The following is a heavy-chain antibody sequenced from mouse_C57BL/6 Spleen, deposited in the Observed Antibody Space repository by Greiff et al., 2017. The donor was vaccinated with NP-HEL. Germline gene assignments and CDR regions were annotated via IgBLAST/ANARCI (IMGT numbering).Heavy chain of an antibody. D-gene: IGHD1-1*01. J-gene: IGHJ3*01. Sequence: EVQLQQPGAELVKPGASVKVSCKASGYTFTSYWMHWVKQRPGQGLEWIGAIYPGNSDTSYNQKFKGKAKLTAVTSASTAYMELSSLTNEDSAVYYCTIYYYGPWFAYWGQGTLVTVSA. CDR3: TIYYYGPWFAY. CDR1: GYTFTSYW. CDR2: IYPGNSDT. V-gene: IGHV1-5*01.